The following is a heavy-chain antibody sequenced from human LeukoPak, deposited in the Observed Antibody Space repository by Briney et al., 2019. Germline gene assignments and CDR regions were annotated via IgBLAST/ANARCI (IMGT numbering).Heavy chain of an antibody. D-gene: IGHD3-22*01. CDR2: TYTDGST. J-gene: IGHJ4*02. CDR3: AKSYYDYSTYYSYYFNL. V-gene: IGHV4-4*09. CDR1: GGSISSDY. Sequence: SETLSLTCTVSGGSISSDYWSWIRQPPGRGLEWIGYTYTDGSTNYNPSLKSRVTISVDTSKNQFALKLSSVTAADTAVYYCAKSYYDYSTYYSYYFNLWGQGALVTVSS.